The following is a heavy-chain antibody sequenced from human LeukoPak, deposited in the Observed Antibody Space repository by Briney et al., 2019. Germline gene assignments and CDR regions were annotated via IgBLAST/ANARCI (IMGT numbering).Heavy chain of an antibody. J-gene: IGHJ4*02. CDR2: TWYDGSNK. CDR3: ARFEGSQTLDY. CDR1: GFSFSSYG. Sequence: GGSLRLSCAASGFSFSSYGMHWVRQAPGKGLEWVAVTWYDGSNKYYADSVKGRFTISRDNSKKTMYLQMNSLRAEGTAVYYCARFEGSQTLDYWGQGTLVTVSS. D-gene: IGHD3-10*01. V-gene: IGHV3-33*01.